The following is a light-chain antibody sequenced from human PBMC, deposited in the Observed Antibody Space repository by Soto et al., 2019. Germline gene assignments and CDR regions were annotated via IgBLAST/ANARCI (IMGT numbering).Light chain of an antibody. J-gene: IGKJ1*01. CDR2: GAS. CDR1: QSVSSRY. Sequence: EIVLTQSPGTLSLSPGERADLSCRASQSVSSRYLAWYQQKPGQAPRLLINGASNSATGIPDRFSGSGSGTDFTLTITQLEAEELAVYYWRQYGDRWTCGQGTKVEIK. CDR3: RQYGDRWT. V-gene: IGKV3-20*01.